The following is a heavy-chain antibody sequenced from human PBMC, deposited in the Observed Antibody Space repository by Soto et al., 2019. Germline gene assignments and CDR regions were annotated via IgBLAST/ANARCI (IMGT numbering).Heavy chain of an antibody. CDR2: IYYSGST. V-gene: IGHV4-39*01. Sequence: QLQLQESGPGLVKPSETLSLTCTVSGGSISSSSYYWGWIRQPPGKGLEWIGSIYYSGSTYYNPSLKSRVTISVDTSKNQFSLKLSSVTAADTAVYYCATTAGRLGRYWYFDLWGRGTLVTVSS. J-gene: IGHJ2*01. CDR3: ATTAGRLGRYWYFDL. D-gene: IGHD6-19*01. CDR1: GGSISSSSYY.